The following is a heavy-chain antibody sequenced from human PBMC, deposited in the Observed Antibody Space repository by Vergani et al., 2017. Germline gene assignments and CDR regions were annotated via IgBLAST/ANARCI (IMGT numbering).Heavy chain of an antibody. CDR2: INYSGSN. D-gene: IGHD3-22*01. CDR1: GGSFSGYY. J-gene: IGHJ4*02. V-gene: IGHV4-34*01. Sequence: QVQLQQWGAGLLKPSETLSLTCAVHGGSFSGYYWSWIRQPPGKGLEWIGEINYSGSNNYNPSLKSRVTISVDTSKNQFSLKLSSVTAADTAVYYCASQPRYYDSSGYYRIPHFDYWGQGTLVTVSS. CDR3: ASQPRYYDSSGYYRIPHFDY.